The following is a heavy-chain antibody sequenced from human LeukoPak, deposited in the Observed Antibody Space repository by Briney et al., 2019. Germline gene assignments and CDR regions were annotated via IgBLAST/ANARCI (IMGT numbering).Heavy chain of an antibody. D-gene: IGHD3-10*01. CDR2: ISSSSSYI. J-gene: IGHJ4*02. CDR3: ARDPLTMVRGAADNNFDY. Sequence: PGGSLRLSCAASGFTFSSYSMNWVRQAPGKGLEWVSSISSSSSYIYYADSVKGRFTISRDNAKNSLYLQMNSLRAEDTAVYYCARDPLTMVRGAADNNFDYWGQGTLVTVSS. CDR1: GFTFSSYS. V-gene: IGHV3-21*01.